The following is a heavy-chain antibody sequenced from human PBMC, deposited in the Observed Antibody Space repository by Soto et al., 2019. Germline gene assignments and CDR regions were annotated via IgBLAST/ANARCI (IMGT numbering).Heavy chain of an antibody. CDR1: VFTFNNYA. V-gene: IGHV3-23*01. Sequence: PWWSLRVAGAASVFTFNNYAMSWVRQAPGKGLEWVSAISSSGYSTYYADSVKGRFTISRDNSKNTVYLQMNNLRAEDTAVYYCAKGSVVVAAKFDSWGQGTLVTVSS. D-gene: IGHD2-21*02. CDR3: AKGSVVVAAKFDS. J-gene: IGHJ4*02. CDR2: ISSSGYST.